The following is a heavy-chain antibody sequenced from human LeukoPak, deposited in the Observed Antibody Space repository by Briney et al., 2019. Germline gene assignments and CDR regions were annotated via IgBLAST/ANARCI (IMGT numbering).Heavy chain of an antibody. D-gene: IGHD4-17*01. CDR1: GFTFSNYH. Sequence: SGGSLRLSCAASGFTFSNYHMNWVRQAPGKGLEWIGEINHSGSTNYNPSLKSRVTISVDTSKNQFSLKLSSVTAADTAVYYCARGDYGDYGNFDYWGQGTLVTVSS. J-gene: IGHJ4*02. V-gene: IGHV4-34*01. CDR3: ARGDYGDYGNFDY. CDR2: INHSGST.